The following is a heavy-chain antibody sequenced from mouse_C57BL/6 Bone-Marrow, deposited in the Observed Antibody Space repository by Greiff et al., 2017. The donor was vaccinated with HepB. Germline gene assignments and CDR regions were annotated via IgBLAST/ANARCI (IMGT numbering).Heavy chain of an antibody. CDR2: IDPSDSYT. V-gene: IGHV1-59*01. CDR1: SYTFTSYW. J-gene: IGHJ4*01. Sequence: QVQLQQPGAELVRPGTSVKLSCKASSYTFTSYWMHWVKQRPGQGLEWIGVIDPSDSYTNYNQKFKGKATLTVDTSSSTAYMQLSSLTSEDSAVYYCARPLSAGSSPYYAMDYWGQGTSVTVSS. CDR3: ARPLSAGSSPYYAMDY. D-gene: IGHD1-1*01.